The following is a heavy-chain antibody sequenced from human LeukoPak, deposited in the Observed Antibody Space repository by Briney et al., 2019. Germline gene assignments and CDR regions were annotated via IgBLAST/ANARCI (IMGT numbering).Heavy chain of an antibody. CDR3: ARDMEAVAGTVDY. Sequence: PGGSLRLSCAASGFTFSSYGMHWVRQAPGKGLEWVAVIWYDGSNKYYADSVKGRFTISRDNSKNTLYLQMNSLRAEDTAVYYCARDMEAVAGTVDYWGQGTLVTVSS. CDR2: IWYDGSNK. CDR1: GFTFSSYG. V-gene: IGHV3-33*01. D-gene: IGHD6-19*01. J-gene: IGHJ4*02.